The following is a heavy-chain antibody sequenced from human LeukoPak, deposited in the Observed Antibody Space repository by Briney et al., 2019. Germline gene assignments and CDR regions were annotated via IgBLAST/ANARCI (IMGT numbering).Heavy chain of an antibody. Sequence: PGGSLRLSCAASGFPFSTYAMNWVRLAPGKGLEWVSSIRGTGGDTYCADSVKGRFIISRDNSKNTLYLQMNSLRAEDTAVYYCAKSSWFDSFDYWGQGTLVTVSS. D-gene: IGHD3-10*01. J-gene: IGHJ4*02. CDR1: GFPFSTYA. CDR2: IRGTGGDT. CDR3: AKSSWFDSFDY. V-gene: IGHV3-23*01.